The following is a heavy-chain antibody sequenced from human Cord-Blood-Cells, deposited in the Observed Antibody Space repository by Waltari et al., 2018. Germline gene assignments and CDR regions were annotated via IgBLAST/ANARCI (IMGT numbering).Heavy chain of an antibody. CDR2: IIPILGIA. D-gene: IGHD1-26*01. CDR3: ASESSMQWELLHYFDY. J-gene: IGHJ4*02. V-gene: IGHV1-69*09. CDR1: GGTFSSYA. Sequence: QVQLVQSGAEVKKPGSSVKVPCKASGGTFSSYAISWVRQAPGQGLEWMGRIIPILGIANYAQKFQGRVTITADKSTSTAYMELSSLRSEDTAVYYCASESSMQWELLHYFDYWGQGTLVTVSS.